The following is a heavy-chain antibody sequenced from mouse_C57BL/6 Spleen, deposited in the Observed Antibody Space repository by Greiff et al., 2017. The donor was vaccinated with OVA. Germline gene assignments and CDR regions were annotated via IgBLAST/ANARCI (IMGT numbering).Heavy chain of an antibody. J-gene: IGHJ1*03. D-gene: IGHD4-1*01. CDR2: IDPNSGGT. CDR1: GYTFTSYW. CDR3: ARGEVKLGPNWYFDV. Sequence: VKLQQPGAELVKPGASVKLSCKASGYTFTSYWMHWVKQRPGRGLEWIGRIDPNSGGTKYNEKFKSKATLTVDKPSSTAYMQLSSLTSEDSAVYYCARGEVKLGPNWYFDVWGTGTTVTVSS. V-gene: IGHV1-72*01.